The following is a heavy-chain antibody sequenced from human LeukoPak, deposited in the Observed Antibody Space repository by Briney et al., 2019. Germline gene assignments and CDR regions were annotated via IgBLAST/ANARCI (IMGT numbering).Heavy chain of an antibody. D-gene: IGHD3-10*01. V-gene: IGHV3-33*01. J-gene: IGHJ4*02. CDR3: ARAYGSGSPPTAFFDY. CDR1: GFTFSSYG. Sequence: GGSLRLSCAASGFTFSSYGMHWVRQAPGKGLEWVAVIWYDGSNKYYADSVKGRFTISRDNSKNTLYLQMNTLRAEDTAVYYCARAYGSGSPPTAFFDYWGQGTLVTVSS. CDR2: IWYDGSNK.